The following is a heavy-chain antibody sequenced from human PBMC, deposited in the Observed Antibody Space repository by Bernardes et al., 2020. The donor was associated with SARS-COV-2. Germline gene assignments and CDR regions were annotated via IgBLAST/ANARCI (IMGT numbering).Heavy chain of an antibody. V-gene: IGHV3-23*01. J-gene: IGHJ6*02. Sequence: GWSLRLSCVASGFTFSQNAMTWVRQVPGKGLEWVSAISAICGSTYYAESVKGRVTISRDNSRNTVYLEMSSLRADDTAVYYCSKNAKYSSSSMEVWGQGTTVTVS. CDR3: SKNAKYSSSSMEV. D-gene: IGHD6-6*01. CDR2: ISAICGST. CDR1: GFTFSQNA.